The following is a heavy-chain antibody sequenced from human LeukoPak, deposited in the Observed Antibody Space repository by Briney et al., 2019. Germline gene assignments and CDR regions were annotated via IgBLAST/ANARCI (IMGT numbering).Heavy chain of an antibody. Sequence: PGRSLRLSCAASGFTFSSYGMNWVRQAPGKGLEWVAVMSYDGTNKFYADSVKGRFTISRDNSKNTVYLQMNSLRVEDTAMYYCASPPGRPNGDWGQGTLVTVSS. CDR3: ASPPGRPNGD. CDR2: MSYDGTNK. V-gene: IGHV3-30*03. D-gene: IGHD7-27*01. CDR1: GFTFSSYG. J-gene: IGHJ4*02.